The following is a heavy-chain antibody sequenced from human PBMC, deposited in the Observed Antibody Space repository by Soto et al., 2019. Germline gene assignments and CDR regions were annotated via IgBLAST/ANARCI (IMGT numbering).Heavy chain of an antibody. CDR2: ISGSGGST. CDR3: ARDPTNVSA. CDR1: GFTFSNYA. Sequence: PGGSLRLSCAASGFTFSNYAVTWVRQAPGKGLEWVSTISGSGGSTYYADSVKGRFTISRDNSKNTLYLQMNSLRVEDTAVYYCARDPTNVSAWGQGTLVTSPQ. V-gene: IGHV3-23*01. J-gene: IGHJ4*02. D-gene: IGHD6-25*01.